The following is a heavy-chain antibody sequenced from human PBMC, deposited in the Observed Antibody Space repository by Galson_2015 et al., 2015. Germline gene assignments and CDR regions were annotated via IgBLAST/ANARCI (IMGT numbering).Heavy chain of an antibody. D-gene: IGHD3-10*01. J-gene: IGHJ4*02. CDR1: GGTFSSYA. V-gene: IGHV1-69*13. CDR2: IIPIFGTA. CDR3: AREQLGYYGSGSYPDY. Sequence: SVKVSCKASGGTFSSYAISWVRQAPGQGLEWMGGIIPIFGTANYAQKFQGRVTITADESTSTAYMELSSLRSEDTAVYYCAREQLGYYGSGSYPDYWGQGTLVTVSS.